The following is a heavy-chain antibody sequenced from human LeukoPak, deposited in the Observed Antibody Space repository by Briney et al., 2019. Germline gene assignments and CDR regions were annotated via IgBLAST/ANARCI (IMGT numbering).Heavy chain of an antibody. CDR2: IYTSGST. V-gene: IGHV4-61*02. CDR3: ARGDYDILTGYLDV. Sequence: SETLSLTCTVSGGSISSGSYYWSWIRQPAGKGLEWIGRIYTSGSTNYNFSLKSRVTISVDTSKNQFSLKLSSVTAADTAVYYCARGDYDILTGYLDVWGKGTTVTISS. J-gene: IGHJ6*04. D-gene: IGHD3-9*01. CDR1: GGSISSGSYY.